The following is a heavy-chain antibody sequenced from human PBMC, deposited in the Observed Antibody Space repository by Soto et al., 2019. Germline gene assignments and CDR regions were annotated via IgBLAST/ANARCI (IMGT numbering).Heavy chain of an antibody. CDR3: AHYGSGSYYSSWGPKGYYNYMDV. V-gene: IGHV2-5*02. Sequence: QITLKESGPTLVKPTQTLTLTCTSSGFSLSTSGVGVGWIRQPPGRALQWLALVYWDDDKRYSPSLKSRLTITKDTSKNQMVLTMTNMDPVDTATYYCAHYGSGSYYSSWGPKGYYNYMDVWGKGTTVTVSS. D-gene: IGHD3-10*01. CDR2: VYWDDDK. J-gene: IGHJ6*03. CDR1: GFSLSTSGVG.